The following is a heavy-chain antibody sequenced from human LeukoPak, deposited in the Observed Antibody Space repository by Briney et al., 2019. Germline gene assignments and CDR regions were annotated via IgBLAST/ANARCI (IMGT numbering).Heavy chain of an antibody. CDR2: IGIDSGNT. CDR1: GFTFSDYS. CDR3: AKDLNYRAFDY. J-gene: IGHJ4*02. D-gene: IGHD4-11*01. Sequence: GGSLRLSCAASGFTFSDYSMNWVRQAPGKGLEWISYIGIDSGNTNYADSVKGRFTISGDKAKNSLYLQMNSLRVEDTAVYYCAKDLNYRAFDYWGQGTLVTVSS. V-gene: IGHV3-48*01.